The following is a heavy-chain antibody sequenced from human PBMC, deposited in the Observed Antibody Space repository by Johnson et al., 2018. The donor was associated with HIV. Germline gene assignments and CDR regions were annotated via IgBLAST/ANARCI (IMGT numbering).Heavy chain of an antibody. D-gene: IGHD3-10*01. Sequence: VQLVESGGGFVQPGRSLRLSCAPSGFIIDDDAIHWVRQAPGKGLEWVSGISWNSGSIGYADSVKGRFTISRDNAKNSLYLQMNSLRAEDTALYYCARDTSGEGRAFDIWGQGTMVTVSS. CDR2: ISWNSGSI. V-gene: IGHV3-9*01. CDR3: ARDTSGEGRAFDI. J-gene: IGHJ3*02. CDR1: GFIIDDDA.